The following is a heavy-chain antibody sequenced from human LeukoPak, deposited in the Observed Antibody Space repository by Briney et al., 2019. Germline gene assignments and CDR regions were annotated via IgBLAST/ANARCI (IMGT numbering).Heavy chain of an antibody. CDR1: GYTFTGYY. D-gene: IGHD3-22*01. CDR3: ASDYYDSGLITPSTTAFDY. CDR2: INPNSGGT. Sequence: GASVKVSCKASGYTFTGYYMHWVRQAPGQGLEWMGWINPNSGGTNYAQNFQGRVTMTRDTSISTAYMELSRLKSDDTAVYYCASDYYDSGLITPSTTAFDYWGQGTLVTVSS. J-gene: IGHJ4*02. V-gene: IGHV1-2*02.